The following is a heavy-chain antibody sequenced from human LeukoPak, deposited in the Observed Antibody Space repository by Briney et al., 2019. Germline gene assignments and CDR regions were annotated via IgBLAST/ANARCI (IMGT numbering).Heavy chain of an antibody. CDR3: ARRGIGSSWXSADY. J-gene: IGHJ4*02. CDR2: IYYSGST. V-gene: IGHV4-39*01. D-gene: IGHD6-13*01. Sequence: SETLSLTCTVSGGSISSSSYYWGWIRQPPGKGLEWIGSIYYSGSTYYNPSLKSRVTISVDTPKTQFSLKLSSVTAADTAVYYCARRGIGSSWXSADYWGQGTLVTVSS. CDR1: GGSISSSSYY.